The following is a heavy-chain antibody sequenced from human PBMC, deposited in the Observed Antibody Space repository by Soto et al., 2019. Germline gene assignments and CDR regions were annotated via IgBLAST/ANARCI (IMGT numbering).Heavy chain of an antibody. D-gene: IGHD3-22*01. CDR2: SRSKANNYAT. CDR3: ASLIYDSSNFYDNDY. Sequence: EVQLVESGGGLVQPGGSLRLSCAASGFTFSGSSMHWVRQASGKGLEWVARSRSKANNYATTYAASVKGRFTISRDESKNTTYPQMNSLKTEDTAIYYCASLIYDSSNFYDNDYWGQGTLVTVSS. J-gene: IGHJ4*02. V-gene: IGHV3-73*02. CDR1: GFTFSGSS.